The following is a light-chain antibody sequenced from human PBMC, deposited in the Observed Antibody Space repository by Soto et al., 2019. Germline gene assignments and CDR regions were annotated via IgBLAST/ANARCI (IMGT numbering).Light chain of an antibody. CDR3: QLYGRSPRT. J-gene: IGKJ1*01. Sequence: EIVLTQSPCTLSLSPGERGTLSCRASQTITNSYLAWFQQKPGQAPRLLIHGASSRATGIPDRFSGSGSGTDFTLTISRLEPEDFAVYFCQLYGRSPRTFGQGTKVDI. V-gene: IGKV3-20*01. CDR1: QTITNSY. CDR2: GAS.